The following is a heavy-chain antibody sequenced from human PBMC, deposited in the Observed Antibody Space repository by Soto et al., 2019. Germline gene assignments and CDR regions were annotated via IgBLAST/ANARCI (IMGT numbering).Heavy chain of an antibody. V-gene: IGHV3-23*01. D-gene: IGHD6-19*01. CDR1: GFTFSDYA. CDR2: ISGSGGNT. J-gene: IGHJ4*02. CDR3: ACCPIRRGWYNYYFDC. Sequence: EVQLLESGGGLVQPGGSLRLSCAASGFTFSDYAMSWVRQAPGKGLEWVSGISGSGGNTYFADSVKGRFTISRDNFKNTLYLQMNSLGAEDTAVYYCACCPIRRGWYNYYFDCWGQGTLVTVSS.